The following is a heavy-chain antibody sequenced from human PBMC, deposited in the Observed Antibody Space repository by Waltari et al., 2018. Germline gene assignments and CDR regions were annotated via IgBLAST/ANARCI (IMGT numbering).Heavy chain of an antibody. Sequence: QLQLQESGPGLLKPSETLSPTCSVSGGSILTNRHYWGWILQPPGQCLEWIGTISYIGATYTSPSLKSRVTLSRDTSKNQLSLTLGSVTAADTAVYYCATYIGASIGTAAFDVWGQGTLVTVSS. CDR2: ISYIGAT. J-gene: IGHJ3*01. V-gene: IGHV4-39*01. D-gene: IGHD5-12*01. CDR3: ATYIGASIGTAAFDV. CDR1: GGSILTNRHY.